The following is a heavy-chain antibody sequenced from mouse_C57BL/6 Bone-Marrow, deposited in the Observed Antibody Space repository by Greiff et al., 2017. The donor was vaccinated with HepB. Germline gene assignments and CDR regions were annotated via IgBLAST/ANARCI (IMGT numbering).Heavy chain of an antibody. D-gene: IGHD2-13*01. CDR2: IDPNSGGT. V-gene: IGHV1-72*01. J-gene: IGHJ3*01. CDR3: ARAGYYSDPFAY. Sequence: QVQLQQPGAELVKPGASVKLSCKASGYTFTSYWMHWVKQRPGRGLEWIGRIDPNSGGTKYNEKFKSKATLTVDKPSSTAYMHLSSLTSEDSAVYYCARAGYYSDPFAYWGQGTLVTVSA. CDR1: GYTFTSYW.